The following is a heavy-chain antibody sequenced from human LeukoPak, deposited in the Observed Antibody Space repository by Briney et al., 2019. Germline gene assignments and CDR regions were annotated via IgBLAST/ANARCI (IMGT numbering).Heavy chain of an antibody. V-gene: IGHV1-18*01. CDR3: ARDRDIVEVRRTRLDY. D-gene: IGHD2-2*01. CDR2: ISGYNGDT. CDR1: GYTFNLFG. J-gene: IGHJ4*02. Sequence: GASVKVSCKASGYTFNLFGFSWVRQVPGQGLERVGWISGYNGDTNYAQNFQGRVTMTTDTSRSTAYMELRSLTSDDTAIYFCARDRDIVEVRRTRLDYWGQGTQVIVSS.